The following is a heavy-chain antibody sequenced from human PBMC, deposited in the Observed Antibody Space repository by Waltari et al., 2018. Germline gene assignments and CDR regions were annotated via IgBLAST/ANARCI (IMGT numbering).Heavy chain of an antibody. CDR2: IYAGSGGT. Sequence: EVQLVESGGGLIQPGGSLRLSCAASGFNINYTYMSWVRQAPGKGLEWVSVIYAGSGGTFYAESVKGRFTVSRDNSKNTVHLDLHSLTGEDSAVYYCARAGLGSPLQWLQLLDSWGRGTLVTVSS. V-gene: IGHV3-53*01. CDR3: ARAGLGSPLQWLQLLDS. J-gene: IGHJ4*02. CDR1: GFNINYTY. D-gene: IGHD5-12*01.